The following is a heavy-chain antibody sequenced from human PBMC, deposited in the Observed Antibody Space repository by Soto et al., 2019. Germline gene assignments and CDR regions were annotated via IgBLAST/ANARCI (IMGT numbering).Heavy chain of an antibody. V-gene: IGHV1-69*13. J-gene: IGHJ6*02. CDR1: GVTFSSYP. CDR3: ARARRGLVVVRAAINYYYYVMDV. Sequence: GASVKVSCKASGVTFSSYPISWVRRAPGQGLEWMGGIIPIFGTANYAQKFQGRVTITADESTSTAYMELSSLRSEDTAVYYCARARRGLVVVRAAINYYYYVMDVWAQGPTHTV. CDR2: IIPIFGTA. D-gene: IGHD2-2*02.